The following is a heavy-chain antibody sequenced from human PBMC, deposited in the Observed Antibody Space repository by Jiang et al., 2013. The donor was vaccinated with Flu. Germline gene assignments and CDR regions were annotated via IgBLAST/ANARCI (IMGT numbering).Heavy chain of an antibody. CDR2: IDWDDDK. CDR1: GFSLSTSGMC. Sequence: KPTQTLTLTCTFSGFSLSTSGMCVGWIRQPPGKALEWLALIDWDDDKYYSTSLKTRLTISKDTSKNQVVLTMTNMDPVDTATYYCARSFRSSGYYYYYYGMDVWGQGTTVTVSS. CDR3: ARSFRSSGYYYYYYGMDV. D-gene: IGHD3-22*01. J-gene: IGHJ6*02. V-gene: IGHV2-70*01.